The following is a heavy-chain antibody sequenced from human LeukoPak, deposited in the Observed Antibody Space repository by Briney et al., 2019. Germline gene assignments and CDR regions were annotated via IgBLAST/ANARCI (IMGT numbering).Heavy chain of an antibody. Sequence: GGSLRLSCAASGFTFSSYSMNWVRQAPGKGLEWVSYISSSSSTIYYADSVKGRFTISRDNAKNSLYLQMNSLRAEDTAVYYCARESAIDYWGQGTLVTVSS. J-gene: IGHJ4*02. V-gene: IGHV3-48*01. CDR3: ARESAIDY. CDR1: GFTFSSYS. CDR2: ISSSSSTI.